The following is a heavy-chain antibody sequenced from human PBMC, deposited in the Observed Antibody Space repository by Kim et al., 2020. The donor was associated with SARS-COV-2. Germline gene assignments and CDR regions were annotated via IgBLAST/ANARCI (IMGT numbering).Heavy chain of an antibody. CDR1: GITLSGYC. J-gene: IGHJ6*02. CDR3: AMGATTVGGVPFPIAGTSVYGMDV. Sequence: GGSLRLSCAASGITLSGYCMHWVRQAPGKGLEWVSRIKSGGSTTSYADSVKGRFTISRDSAKNTLYLQMNSLRAEDTAVYSCAMGATTVGGVPFPIAGTSVYGMDVWGQGTTVTVSS. CDR2: IKSGGSTT. V-gene: IGHV3-74*01. D-gene: IGHD3-10*01.